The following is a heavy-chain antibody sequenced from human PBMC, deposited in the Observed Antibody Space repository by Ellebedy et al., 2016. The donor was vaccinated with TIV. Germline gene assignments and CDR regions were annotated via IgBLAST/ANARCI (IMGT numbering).Heavy chain of an antibody. Sequence: MPSETLSLTCAVYGESFSTHYWSWILQTPGKGLEWIGEINHSGRTNYMPSLKSRVTISVDTSKNQFSRNLTSVTAADTAVYYCARLWTLYGMDVWGQGTTVTVSS. J-gene: IGHJ6*02. CDR3: ARLWTLYGMDV. CDR2: INHSGRT. V-gene: IGHV4-34*01. CDR1: GESFSTHY. D-gene: IGHD5-18*01.